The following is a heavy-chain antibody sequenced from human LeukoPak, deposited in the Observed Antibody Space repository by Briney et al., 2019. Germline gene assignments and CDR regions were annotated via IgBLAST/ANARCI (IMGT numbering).Heavy chain of an antibody. D-gene: IGHD3-10*01. Sequence: GGSLRLSCAASGFTFSSYGMHWVRQAPGKGLEWVAVISYDGSNKYYADSVKGRFTISRDNSKNTLYLQMNSLRAEDTAVYYCAKVSGSWFGYCGMDVWGQGTTVTVSS. CDR3: AKVSGSWFGYCGMDV. J-gene: IGHJ6*02. CDR1: GFTFSSYG. CDR2: ISYDGSNK. V-gene: IGHV3-30*18.